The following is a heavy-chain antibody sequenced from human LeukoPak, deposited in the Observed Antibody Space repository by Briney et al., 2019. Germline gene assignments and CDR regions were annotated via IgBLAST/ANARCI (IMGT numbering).Heavy chain of an antibody. CDR2: IYYSGST. CDR3: ARGEGAPMSL. Sequence: PSETLSLTCTVSGGSISSSSYYWGWIRQPPGKGLEWIGSIYYSGSTYYNPSLKSRVTISVDTSKNQFSLKLSSVTAADTAVYYCARGEGAPMSLWGQGTLVTVSS. D-gene: IGHD1-26*01. CDR1: GGSISSSSYY. V-gene: IGHV4-39*07. J-gene: IGHJ4*02.